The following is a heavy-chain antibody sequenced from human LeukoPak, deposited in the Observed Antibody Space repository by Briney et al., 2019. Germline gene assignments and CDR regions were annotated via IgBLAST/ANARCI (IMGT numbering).Heavy chain of an antibody. V-gene: IGHV3-30*02. CDR3: ARDGDTVLTRGYYYYMDV. Sequence: GGSLRLSCAASGFTFSRYGMDWVRQAPGKGLEWVAFISFDGSNKYYADSVKGRFTISRDNARNSLYLQMNSLRAEDTALYYCARDGDTVLTRGYYYYMDVWGKGTTVTVSS. D-gene: IGHD4-23*01. J-gene: IGHJ6*03. CDR1: GFTFSRYG. CDR2: ISFDGSNK.